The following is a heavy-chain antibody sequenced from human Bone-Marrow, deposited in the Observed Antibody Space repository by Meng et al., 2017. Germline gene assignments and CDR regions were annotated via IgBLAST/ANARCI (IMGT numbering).Heavy chain of an antibody. J-gene: IGHJ4*02. CDR3: AASPGWWRIDS. CDR1: GASVSTGYW. V-gene: IGHV4-4*02. Sequence: VQLQEAGPGQVTPSGTLSLTCGVSGASVSTGYWWTWVRQPPGKGLEWIGEFHHSGTTNYNPSLRSRVTISVDTSKNQFSLRLTSVTAADTAVYYCAASPGWWRIDSWGQGTLVTVSS. CDR2: FHHSGTT. D-gene: IGHD6-19*01.